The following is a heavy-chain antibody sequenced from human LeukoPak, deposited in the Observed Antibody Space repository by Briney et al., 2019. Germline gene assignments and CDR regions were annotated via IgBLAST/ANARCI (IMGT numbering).Heavy chain of an antibody. V-gene: IGHV1-69*13. D-gene: IGHD6-13*01. CDR3: ARDEGIAAAGLNWFDP. CDR1: GGTFSSYA. Sequence: GASVKVSCTASGGTFSSYAISWVRQAPGQGLEWMGGIIPIFGTANYAQKFQGRVTITADESTSTAYMELSSLGSEDTAVYYCARDEGIAAAGLNWFDPWGQGTLVTVSS. J-gene: IGHJ5*02. CDR2: IIPIFGTA.